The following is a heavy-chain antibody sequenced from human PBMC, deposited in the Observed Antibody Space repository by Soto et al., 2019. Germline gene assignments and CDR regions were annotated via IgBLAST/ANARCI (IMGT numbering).Heavy chain of an antibody. CDR1: GYTLNTYG. J-gene: IGHJ5*02. V-gene: IGHV1-18*01. Sequence: ASVKVSCKTSGYTLNTYGSNWGRQAPGQGLELMGWISAYDGKTTYAEKFQGRVTMTTDTSTSTAYMELRSLRSDDTAIYYCARDPHEFWTSYWFDPWGQGTPVTVSS. CDR2: ISAYDGKT. CDR3: ARDPHEFWTSYWFDP. D-gene: IGHD3-3*01.